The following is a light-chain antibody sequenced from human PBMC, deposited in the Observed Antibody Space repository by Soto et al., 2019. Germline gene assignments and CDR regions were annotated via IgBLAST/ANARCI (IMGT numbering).Light chain of an antibody. CDR1: SSDVGGYNY. V-gene: IGLV2-11*01. CDR2: DVG. J-gene: IGLJ2*01. Sequence: QSALTQPRSVSGSPGQSVTISCTGSSSDVGGYNYVSWYQQHPGKAPKLMIYDVGKRPSGVPDRFSGSKSGNTASLTISGLQAEDEADYYFCSYAGSYFFGGGTKVTVL. CDR3: CSYAGSYF.